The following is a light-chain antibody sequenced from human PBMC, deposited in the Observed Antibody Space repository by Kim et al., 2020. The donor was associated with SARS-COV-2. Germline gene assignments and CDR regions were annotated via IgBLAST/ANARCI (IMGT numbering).Light chain of an antibody. V-gene: IGKV3-20*01. CDR2: GAS. J-gene: IGKJ1*01. CDR3: QQYGSSPRT. CDR1: SHGSSSF. Sequence: SPGERGALPCGASSHGSSSFLAWYQQKPGQAPRLLIYGASSRATGIPARFSGSGSGTEFTLTISRLEPEDFAVYYCQQYGSSPRTFGQGTKVDIK.